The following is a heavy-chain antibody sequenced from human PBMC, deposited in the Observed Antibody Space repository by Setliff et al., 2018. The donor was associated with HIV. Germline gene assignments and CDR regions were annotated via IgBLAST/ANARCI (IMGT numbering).Heavy chain of an antibody. CDR1: GYTFTSFG. V-gene: IGHV1-18*01. J-gene: IGHJ4*02. CDR2: ISAYNGNT. CDR3: ARAAVAGLWRKLDY. Sequence: ASVKVSCKASGYTFTSFGISWVRQAPGQGLEWMGRISAYNGNTDHAQRLQGRVTMTTDTSTRTAYMELRSLRSDDTAVYYCARAAVAGLWRKLDYWGQGTLVTV. D-gene: IGHD6-19*01.